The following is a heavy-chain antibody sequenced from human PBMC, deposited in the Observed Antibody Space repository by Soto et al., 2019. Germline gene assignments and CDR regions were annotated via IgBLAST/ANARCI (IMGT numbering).Heavy chain of an antibody. V-gene: IGHV3-7*01. J-gene: IGHJ4*02. CDR3: SAVTAGYYFDY. CDR1: GFTFSSYW. Sequence: GGSLRLSCAASGFTFSSYWMSWVRQAAGKGLEWVANIKQDGSEKYYVDSVKGRFTISRDNAKNSLYLQMNSLRAEDTAMYYCSAVTAGYYFDYWGQGTLVTVSS. CDR2: IKQDGSEK. D-gene: IGHD2-21*02.